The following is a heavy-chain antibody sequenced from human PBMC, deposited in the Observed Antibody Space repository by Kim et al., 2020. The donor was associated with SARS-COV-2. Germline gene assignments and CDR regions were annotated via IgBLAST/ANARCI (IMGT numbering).Heavy chain of an antibody. D-gene: IGHD6-13*01. CDR3: ARVGGVLKIAAAGNGLVY. J-gene: IGHJ4*02. Sequence: KGRFTISRDNAKNTLYLKMNSLRAEDTAVYYCARVGGVLKIAAAGNGLVYWGQGTLVTVSS. V-gene: IGHV3-74*01.